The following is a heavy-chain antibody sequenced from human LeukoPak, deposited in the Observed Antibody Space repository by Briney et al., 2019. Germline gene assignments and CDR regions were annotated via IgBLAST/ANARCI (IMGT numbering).Heavy chain of an antibody. J-gene: IGHJ4*02. Sequence: GSLRLSCAASGFTFSSYSMNWVRQAPGKGLEWIGNIFYSGSTYYSPSLRSRVTISVDTSKNQFSLKLSSVTAADTAVYYCARGVVIAPQTFDYWGQGTLVTVSS. CDR2: IFYSGST. D-gene: IGHD2-21*01. V-gene: IGHV4-59*01. CDR3: ARGVVIAPQTFDY. CDR1: GFTFSSYS.